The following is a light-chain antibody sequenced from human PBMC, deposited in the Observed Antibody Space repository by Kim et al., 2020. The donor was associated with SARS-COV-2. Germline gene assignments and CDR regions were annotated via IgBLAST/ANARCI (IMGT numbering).Light chain of an antibody. CDR2: AAS. CDR1: QTISSW. V-gene: IGKV1-12*01. Sequence: GAGGARVTITCRARQTISSWLAWYQQKPGRAPKLLIYAASDLQSGVPSRFSGSISGTEYTLTINSLQPEDVATFSCQQSYSLPLTFGPGTKVDIK. CDR3: QQSYSLPLT. J-gene: IGKJ3*01.